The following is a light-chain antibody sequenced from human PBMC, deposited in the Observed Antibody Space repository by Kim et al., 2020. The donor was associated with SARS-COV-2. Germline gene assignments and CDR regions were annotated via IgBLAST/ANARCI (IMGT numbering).Light chain of an antibody. V-gene: IGKV3-15*01. J-gene: IGKJ2*01. CDR1: QSVSSN. CDR3: QQYSNWPPYT. CDR2: GAS. Sequence: EIVLTQSPATMSVSPGQRATLSCRASQSVSSNLAWYQQKPGQAPRLLIYGASTRATGIAARFSGSGSGTDFTLTISSLQSEDFAVYYCQQYSNWPPYTFGRGTKLEI.